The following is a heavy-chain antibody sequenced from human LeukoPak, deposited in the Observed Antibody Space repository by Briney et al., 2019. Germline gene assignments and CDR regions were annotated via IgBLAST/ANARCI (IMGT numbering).Heavy chain of an antibody. CDR1: GGSISSGGYS. CDR3: ARAVADTGWAFDI. V-gene: IGHV4-61*08. CDR2: IYHSVST. Sequence: PSETLSLTRAVSGGSISSGGYSWSWIRQPPGKGLEWIGYIYHSVSTNYNPSLKSRVTISVDTSKNQFSMKLSSVTAADTAVYYCARAVADTGWAFDIWGQGTMVTVSS. J-gene: IGHJ3*02. D-gene: IGHD6-19*01.